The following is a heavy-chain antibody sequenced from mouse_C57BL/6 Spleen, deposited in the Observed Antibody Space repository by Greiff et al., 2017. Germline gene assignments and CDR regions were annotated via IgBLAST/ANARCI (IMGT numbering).Heavy chain of an antibody. J-gene: IGHJ2*01. V-gene: IGHV1-55*01. CDR3: ARGIDYDYDRGYHFDY. CDR2: IYPGSGST. D-gene: IGHD2-4*01. CDR1: GYTFTSYW. Sequence: QVQLQQPGAELVKPGASVKMSCKASGYTFTSYWITWVKQRPGQGLEWIGDIYPGSGSTNYNEKFKSKATLTVDTSSSTAYMQLSSLTSEDSAVYYCARGIDYDYDRGYHFDYWGQGTTLTVSS.